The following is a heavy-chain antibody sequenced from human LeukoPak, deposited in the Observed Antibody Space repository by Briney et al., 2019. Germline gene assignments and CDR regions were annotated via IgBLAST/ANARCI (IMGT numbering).Heavy chain of an antibody. Sequence: SETLSLTCTVSGGSISSYYWSWIRQPPGKGLECIRYIYYSGSTSYNPSLKSRVTISVDTSKNQFSLKLSSVTAADTAVYYCARHEGYSSSQPFGYWGQGTLVTVSS. J-gene: IGHJ4*02. CDR3: ARHEGYSSSQPFGY. V-gene: IGHV4-59*08. CDR1: GGSISSYY. CDR2: IYYSGST. D-gene: IGHD6-13*01.